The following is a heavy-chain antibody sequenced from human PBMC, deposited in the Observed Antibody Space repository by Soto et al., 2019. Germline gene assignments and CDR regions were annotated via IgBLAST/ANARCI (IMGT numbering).Heavy chain of an antibody. D-gene: IGHD3-3*01. CDR3: AHNYDFWSGYSSPYYYYGMDV. CDR1: GFTFSSYA. CDR2: ISYDGSNK. J-gene: IGHJ6*02. Sequence: AGGSLRLSCAASGFTFSSYAMHWVRQAPGKXLEWVAVISYDGSNKYDADSVKGRFTISRDNSKNTLYLQMNSLRAEDTAVYYCAHNYDFWSGYSSPYYYYGMDVWGQGTTVTVSS. V-gene: IGHV3-30-3*02.